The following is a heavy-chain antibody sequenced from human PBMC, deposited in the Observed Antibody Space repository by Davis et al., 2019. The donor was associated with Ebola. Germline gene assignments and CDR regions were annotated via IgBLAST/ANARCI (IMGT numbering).Heavy chain of an antibody. CDR3: ARDVGGRAGY. CDR2: IDTDGSTT. Sequence: PGGSLRLSCAASGFTFSTYAMGWVRQAPGKGLEWVSRIDTDGSTTNYADSVRGRFTISRDNAKNTLFLQMNSLRADDTAVYYCARDVGGRAGYWGQGTLVTVSS. J-gene: IGHJ4*02. CDR1: GFTFSTYA. V-gene: IGHV3-74*01.